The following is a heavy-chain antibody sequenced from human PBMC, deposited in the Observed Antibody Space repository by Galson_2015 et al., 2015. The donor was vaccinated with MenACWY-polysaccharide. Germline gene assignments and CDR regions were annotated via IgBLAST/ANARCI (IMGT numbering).Heavy chain of an antibody. D-gene: IGHD2-15*01. CDR2: IYPGDSDI. CDR3: VRHQKYCSGGSFSPALFDY. J-gene: IGHJ4*02. CDR1: GYSFTSYW. Sequence: QSGAEVTKPGESLKISCKASGYSFTSYWIAWVRQMSGKGLEWMGTIYPGDSDIRYSPSLQGQVTISVDKSIGTAYLQWSSLKASDTAMYYCVRHQKYCSGGSFSPALFDYWGQGTLVTVSS. V-gene: IGHV5-51*01.